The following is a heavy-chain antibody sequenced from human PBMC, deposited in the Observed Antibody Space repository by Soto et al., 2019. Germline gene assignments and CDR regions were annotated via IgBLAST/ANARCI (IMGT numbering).Heavy chain of an antibody. CDR3: ASEDCRNTNCLKGFDY. D-gene: IGHD2-15*01. Sequence: SVKVSCKASGGTFSSYAISWVRQAPGQGLEWMGGIIPIFGTANYAQKFQGRVTVTRDTSTSTAYMELNRLTSDDTAVYYCASEDCRNTNCLKGFDYWGQGTLVTVSS. J-gene: IGHJ4*02. V-gene: IGHV1-69*05. CDR2: IIPIFGTA. CDR1: GGTFSSYA.